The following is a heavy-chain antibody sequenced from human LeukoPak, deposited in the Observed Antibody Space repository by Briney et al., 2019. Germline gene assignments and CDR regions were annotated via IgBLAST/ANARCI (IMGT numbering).Heavy chain of an antibody. CDR1: GYTFTSYY. Sequence: ASVKVSCKASGYTFTSYYMHWVRQAPGQGLEWMGIINPSGGSTSYAQKFQGRDTMTRDTSTSTVYMELSSLRSEDTAVYYCARGRRTYYDILTGYFTYWGQGTLVTVSS. V-gene: IGHV1-46*01. CDR2: INPSGGST. CDR3: ARGRRTYYDILTGYFTY. J-gene: IGHJ4*02. D-gene: IGHD3-9*01.